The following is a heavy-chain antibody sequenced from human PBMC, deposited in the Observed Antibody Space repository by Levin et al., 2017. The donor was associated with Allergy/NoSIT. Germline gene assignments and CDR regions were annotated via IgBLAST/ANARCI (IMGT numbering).Heavy chain of an antibody. D-gene: IGHD1-7*01. V-gene: IGHV4-30-2*01. J-gene: IGHJ4*02. Sequence: SETLSLTCAVSGGSISSGGYSWSWIRQPPGKGLEWIGYIYHSGSTYYNPSLKSRVTISVDRSKNQFSLKLSSVTAADTAVYYCARGGLSWNWFPISGFDYWGQGTLVTVSS. CDR2: IYHSGST. CDR1: GGSISSGGYS. CDR3: ARGGLSWNWFPISGFDY.